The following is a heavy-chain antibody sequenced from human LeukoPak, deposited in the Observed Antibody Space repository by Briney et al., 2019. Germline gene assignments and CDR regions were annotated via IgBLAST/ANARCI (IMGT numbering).Heavy chain of an antibody. CDR3: ARDGRGYSSGWVFDY. Sequence: PSGTLSLTCAVSGGTISSNNWWNWVRQPPGKGLEWIGEMYHSGSTNYNPSLKSRVTISVDKSKNQFSLKLSPVTAADTAVYYCARDGRGYSSGWVFDYWGQGTLATVSS. V-gene: IGHV4-4*02. CDR2: MYHSGST. D-gene: IGHD6-19*01. CDR1: GGTISSNNW. J-gene: IGHJ4*02.